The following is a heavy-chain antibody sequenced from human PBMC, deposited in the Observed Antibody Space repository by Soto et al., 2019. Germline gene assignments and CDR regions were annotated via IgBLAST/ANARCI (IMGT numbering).Heavy chain of an antibody. CDR3: ARHRLDTSMRPHAWVLFDI. CDR2: IYFSGTT. CDR1: GGSITNHY. D-gene: IGHD1-1*01. J-gene: IGHJ3*02. V-gene: IGHV4-59*11. Sequence: PSETLSLTCTVSGGSITNHYWSWLRQSPAKGLEWLGHIYFSGTTKYNPSLESRVTISVDTSKNQFSLRLTSATAADTAVYYCARHRLDTSMRPHAWVLFDIWGQGTKVTVSS.